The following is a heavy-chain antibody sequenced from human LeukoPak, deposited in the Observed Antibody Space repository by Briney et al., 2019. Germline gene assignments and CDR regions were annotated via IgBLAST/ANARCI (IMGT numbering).Heavy chain of an antibody. Sequence: PGGSMRLSCAASGFTFSSYATSWVRQAPGKGLEWVSTISISGDTTYYADAVKGRFTISRDNSKNTVYLQMNSLRAEDTAVYYCANEIRPNDYWGQGTLVTVSS. CDR1: GFTFSSYA. V-gene: IGHV3-23*01. J-gene: IGHJ4*02. CDR2: ISISGDTT. D-gene: IGHD4-17*01. CDR3: ANEIRPNDY.